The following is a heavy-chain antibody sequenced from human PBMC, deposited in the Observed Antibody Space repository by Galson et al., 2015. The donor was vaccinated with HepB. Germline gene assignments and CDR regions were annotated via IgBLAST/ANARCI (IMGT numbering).Heavy chain of an antibody. CDR2: ITGSGAQI. J-gene: IGHJ3*01. Sequence: SLRLSCAASGFTFSSYAMSWVRQAPGKGLEWVSAITGSGAQIYYPDSVRGRFTISRDNFKNTLYLQMNFLRVEDTALYYCARDRVFPTDVFDLWGQGTMVTVSS. V-gene: IGHV3-23*01. CDR3: ARDRVFPTDVFDL. D-gene: IGHD2/OR15-2a*01. CDR1: GFTFSSYA.